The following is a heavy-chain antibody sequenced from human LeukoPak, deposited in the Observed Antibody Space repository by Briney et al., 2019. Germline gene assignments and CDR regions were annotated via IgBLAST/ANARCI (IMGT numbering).Heavy chain of an antibody. D-gene: IGHD3-10*01. CDR2: INHSGST. V-gene: IGHV4-34*01. J-gene: IGHJ4*02. CDR1: GGSFGGYY. Sequence: SETLSLTCAVYGGSFGGYYWSWIRQPPGKGLEWIGEINHSGSTNYNPSLKSRVTISVDTSKNQFSLKLSSVTAADTAVYYCARHYKYYYGSGSHYNEDYFDYWGQGTLVTVSS. CDR3: ARHYKYYYGSGSHYNEDYFDY.